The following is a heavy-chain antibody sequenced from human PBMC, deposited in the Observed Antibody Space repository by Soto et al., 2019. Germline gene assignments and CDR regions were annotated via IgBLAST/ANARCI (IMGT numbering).Heavy chain of an antibody. J-gene: IGHJ4*02. D-gene: IGHD5-12*01. CDR1: GFTFSSYG. V-gene: IGHV3-33*01. CDR2: IWYDGSNK. Sequence: PGGSLRLSCAASGFTFSSYGMHWVRQAPGKGLEWVAVIWYDGSNKYYADSVKGRFTISRDNSKNTLYLQMNSLRAEDTAVYYCARDRVVQGDGYNHFDYWGQGTLVTVSS. CDR3: ARDRVVQGDGYNHFDY.